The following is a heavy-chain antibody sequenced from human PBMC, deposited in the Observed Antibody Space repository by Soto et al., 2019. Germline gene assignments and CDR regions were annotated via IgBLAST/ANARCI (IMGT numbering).Heavy chain of an antibody. Sequence: QVQVVESGGGVVQPGRSLRLSCAASGFTLSNYGMHWVRQAPGKGLEWVAATWYDGTNKYYVDSVKGRVTISRDNSKNTLYLQMDSLRAEDTGVYYCARDRVGVAVGGDFAMDVW. CDR2: TWYDGTNK. CDR1: GFTLSNYG. J-gene: IGHJ6*01. CDR3: ARDRVGVAVGGDFAMDV. D-gene: IGHD6-13*01. V-gene: IGHV3-33*01.